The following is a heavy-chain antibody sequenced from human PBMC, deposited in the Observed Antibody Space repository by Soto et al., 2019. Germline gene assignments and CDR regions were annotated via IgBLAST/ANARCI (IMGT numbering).Heavy chain of an antibody. J-gene: IGHJ4*02. D-gene: IGHD3-10*01. CDR2: INGDGSEK. V-gene: IGHV3-7*01. CDR1: GFTFSASW. Sequence: EVQVVESGGGLVQPGGSLKLSCAASGFTFSASWMNWVRQAPGKGLEWVANINGDGSEKYYVDSVKGRFTISRDSAKNTLYLEMNSLRAEDTALYYCAAGFPPDYWGQGTLVTVSS. CDR3: AAGFPPDY.